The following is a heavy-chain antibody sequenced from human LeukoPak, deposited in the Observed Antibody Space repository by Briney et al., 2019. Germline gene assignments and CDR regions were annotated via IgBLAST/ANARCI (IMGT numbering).Heavy chain of an antibody. J-gene: IGHJ4*02. CDR1: GYTFTGYY. CDR2: INPNSGGT. D-gene: IGHD4-17*01. V-gene: IGHV1-2*06. CDR3: ARERGDYEEYYFDY. Sequence: ASVKVSCKASGYTFTGYYMHWVRQAPGQGLEWMGRINPNSGGTNYAQKFQGRVTMTRGTSISTAYMELSRLRSDDTAVYYCARERGDYEEYYFDYWGQGTLVTVSS.